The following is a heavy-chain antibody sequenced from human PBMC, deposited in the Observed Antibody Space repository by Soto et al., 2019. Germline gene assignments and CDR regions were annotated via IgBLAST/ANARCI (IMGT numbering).Heavy chain of an antibody. CDR2: IYYSGST. CDR3: ARRWGRTFDY. J-gene: IGHJ4*02. D-gene: IGHD7-27*01. Sequence: SETLSLTCTVSGGSISSYYWSWIRQPPGKGLEWIGYIYYSGSTNYDPSLKSRVTISVDTSKNQFSLKLSSVTAADTAVYYCARRWGRTFDYWGQGTLVTVSS. V-gene: IGHV4-59*08. CDR1: GGSISSYY.